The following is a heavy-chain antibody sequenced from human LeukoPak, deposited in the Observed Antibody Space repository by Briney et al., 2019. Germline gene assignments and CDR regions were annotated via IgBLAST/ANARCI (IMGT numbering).Heavy chain of an antibody. CDR3: ARAPRGGAVAGTRGFGYFDY. CDR1: GGSVSSYY. J-gene: IGHJ4*02. V-gene: IGHV4-38-2*02. Sequence: PETLSLTCTVSGGSVSSYYWSWIWQPPGKGLEWIGSTYLIGSTYYNPSLKSRVTISVDTSKNQFSLKLSSVTAADTAVYYCARAPRGGAVAGTRGFGYFDYWGQGTLVTVSS. CDR2: TYLIGST. D-gene: IGHD6-19*01.